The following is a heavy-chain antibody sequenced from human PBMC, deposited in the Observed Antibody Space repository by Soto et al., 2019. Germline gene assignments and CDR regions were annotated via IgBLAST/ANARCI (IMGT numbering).Heavy chain of an antibody. J-gene: IGHJ4*02. D-gene: IGHD2-15*01. Sequence: GGSLRLSCAASGFTFSSYSMNWVRQAPGKGLEWVSSISSSSSYIYYADSVKGRFTISRDNAKNSLYLQMNSLRAEDTAVYYWARDPGAGVVVVAVGHLPYYFDYWGQGTLVTVSS. CDR3: ARDPGAGVVVVAVGHLPYYFDY. CDR2: ISSSSSYI. CDR1: GFTFSSYS. V-gene: IGHV3-21*01.